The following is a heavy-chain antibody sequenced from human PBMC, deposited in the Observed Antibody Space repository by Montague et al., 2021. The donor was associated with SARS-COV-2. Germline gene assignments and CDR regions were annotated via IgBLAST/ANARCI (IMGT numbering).Heavy chain of an antibody. Sequence: SETLSPTCAVYGGSFSGYCWSWIRQPPGKGLEWIGEINHSGSINYNPSLKSRVTISVDTSKNQFSLKLSSVTAADTAVYYCARVTVYYDSSGYYFDAFDIWGQGTMVTVSS. CDR3: ARVTVYYDSSGYYFDAFDI. J-gene: IGHJ3*02. V-gene: IGHV4-34*01. CDR2: INHSGSI. D-gene: IGHD3-22*01. CDR1: GGSFSGYC.